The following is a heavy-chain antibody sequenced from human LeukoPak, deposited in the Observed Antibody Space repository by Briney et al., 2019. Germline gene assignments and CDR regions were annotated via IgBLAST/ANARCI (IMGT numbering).Heavy chain of an antibody. CDR1: GFTFSSYW. CDR2: INSDGSST. D-gene: IGHD3-10*01. Sequence: GGSLRLSCAASGFTFSSYWMHWVRQAPGKGLVWVSRINSDGSSTSYGDSVKGRFTISRDNAKNTLYLQMNSLRAEDTAVYYCARATPRYGVSYWGQGTLVTVSS. J-gene: IGHJ4*02. V-gene: IGHV3-74*01. CDR3: ARATPRYGVSY.